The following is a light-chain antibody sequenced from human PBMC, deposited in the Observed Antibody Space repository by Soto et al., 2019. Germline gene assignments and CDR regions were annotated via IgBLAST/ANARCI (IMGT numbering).Light chain of an antibody. CDR1: SGHSNYA. CDR3: LTWGSCVVV. CDR2: VTSDGSH. J-gene: IGLJ2*01. V-gene: IGLV4-69*02. Sequence: QPVLTQSPSASASLGASVKLTCTLSSGHSNYAIAWHRQQPEMGPRYLIKVTSDGSHNKGDGIPDRLSGSSSGAERYLTIFSLQSEDEGDDFFLTWGSCVVVFGGGTKPTVL.